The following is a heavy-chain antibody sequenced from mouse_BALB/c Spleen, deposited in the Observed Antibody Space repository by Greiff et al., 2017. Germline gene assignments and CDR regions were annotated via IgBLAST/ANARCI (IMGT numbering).Heavy chain of an antibody. Sequence: EVLLVESGGGLVQPGGSMKLSCVASGFTFSNYWMNWVRQSPEKGLEWVAEIRLKSNNYATHYAESVKGRFTISRDDSKSSVYLQMNNLRAEDTGIYYCTRLTTAGDDWGQGTSVTVSS. V-gene: IGHV6-6*02. CDR1: GFTFSNYW. D-gene: IGHD1-2*01. J-gene: IGHJ4*01. CDR2: IRLKSNNYAT. CDR3: TRLTTAGDD.